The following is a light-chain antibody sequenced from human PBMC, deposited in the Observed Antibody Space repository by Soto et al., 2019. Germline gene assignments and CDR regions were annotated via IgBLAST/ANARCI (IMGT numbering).Light chain of an antibody. J-gene: IGKJ1*01. CDR2: GAS. V-gene: IGKV3-20*01. CDR3: QQYGSSPWT. CDR1: QSVSSSY. Sequence: EIVLTQSPGTLSLSPGERATLSCRASQSVSSSYLAWYQQKPGQAPRPLIYGASSRAIGIPDRFSGSGSGTHFPLTISRLEPEDFAVYYWQQYGSSPWTFGQGTKVEIK.